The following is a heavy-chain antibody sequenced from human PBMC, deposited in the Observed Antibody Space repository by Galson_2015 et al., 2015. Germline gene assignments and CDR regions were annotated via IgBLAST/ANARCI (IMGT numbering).Heavy chain of an antibody. CDR3: ARMIDPRFFDS. D-gene: IGHD2-21*01. CDR2: IYYSGNG. J-gene: IGHJ4*02. Sequence: LTCTVSGGSISSVGNYWNWIRQVPGKGLEWIGYIYYSGNGDYNPSLQSRLTMSVDTSKNQLSLKLRSVTGADTAVYYCARMIDPRFFDSFVQGTLVTVSS. CDR1: GGSISSVGNY. V-gene: IGHV4-31*03.